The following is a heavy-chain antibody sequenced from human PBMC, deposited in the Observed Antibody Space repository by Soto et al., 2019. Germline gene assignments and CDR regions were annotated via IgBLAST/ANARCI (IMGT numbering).Heavy chain of an antibody. Sequence: SETLSLTCAVYGGSFSGYYWSWIRQPPGKGLEWIGEINHSGSTNYNPSLKSRVTISVDTSKNQFSLKLSSVTAADTAVYYCARGKRLEWLLSFWPALDYWGQGTLVTVSS. J-gene: IGHJ4*02. CDR1: GGSFSGYY. CDR3: ARGKRLEWLLSFWPALDY. V-gene: IGHV4-34*01. CDR2: INHSGST. D-gene: IGHD3-3*01.